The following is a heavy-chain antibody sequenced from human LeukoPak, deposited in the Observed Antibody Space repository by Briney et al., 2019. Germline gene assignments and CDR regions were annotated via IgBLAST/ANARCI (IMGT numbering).Heavy chain of an antibody. CDR1: GFTFRNYA. V-gene: IGHV3-23*01. Sequence: GGSLRLSCAASGFTFRNYAMTWVRPAPGKGLEWVSVVTGNGDTTYYADSLKGRFTISRDNSRNTLDLQMNSLRAEDTAVYHLGGNAADCTTSACYDSWGQGTLVTVSS. D-gene: IGHD2-8*01. CDR2: VTGNGDTT. CDR3: GGNAADCTTSACYDS. J-gene: IGHJ4*02.